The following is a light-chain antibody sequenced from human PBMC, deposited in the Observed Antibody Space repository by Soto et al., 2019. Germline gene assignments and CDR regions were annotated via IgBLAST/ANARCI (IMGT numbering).Light chain of an antibody. Sequence: QSVLTQPASVSDSPGQSITISCTGTSSDVGGSNFVSWYQQHPGKPPKLIIYDVANRPSGVSNRFSGSKSGSTASLIISRLQTEDEADYYCVSYTSSNNYVFGTGTKVTVL. V-gene: IGLV2-14*03. CDR1: SSDVGGSNF. J-gene: IGLJ1*01. CDR3: VSYTSSNNYV. CDR2: DVA.